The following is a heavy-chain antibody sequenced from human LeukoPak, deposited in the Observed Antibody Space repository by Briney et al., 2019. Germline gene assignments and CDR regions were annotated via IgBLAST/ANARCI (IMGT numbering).Heavy chain of an antibody. D-gene: IGHD3-10*01. Sequence: ASVKVSCKTSGYTFTSYGISWVRQAPGQGLEWMGWISAYNGNTNYAQKLQGRVTMTTDTSTSTAYMELRSLRSDDTAVYYCARSVGGSGSYWFDPWGQGTLVTVSS. CDR3: ARSVGGSGSYWFDP. J-gene: IGHJ5*02. V-gene: IGHV1-18*01. CDR1: GYTFTSYG. CDR2: ISAYNGNT.